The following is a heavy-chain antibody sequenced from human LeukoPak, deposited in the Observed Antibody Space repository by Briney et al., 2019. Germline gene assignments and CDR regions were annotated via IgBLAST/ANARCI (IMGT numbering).Heavy chain of an antibody. J-gene: IGHJ4*02. CDR2: INHSGST. Sequence: SETRSLTCAVYGGSFSGYYWSWIRQPPGKGLEWIGEINHSGSTNYNPSLKSRVTISVDTSKNQFSLKLSSVTAADTAVYYCARHYYDSSGYYYVRYWGQGTLVTVSS. CDR3: ARHYYDSSGYYYVRY. CDR1: GGSFSGYY. D-gene: IGHD3-22*01. V-gene: IGHV4-34*01.